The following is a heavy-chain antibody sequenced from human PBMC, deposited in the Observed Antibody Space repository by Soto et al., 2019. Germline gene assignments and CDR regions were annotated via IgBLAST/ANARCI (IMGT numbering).Heavy chain of an antibody. CDR3: AREVYDILTGQGYYMDV. J-gene: IGHJ6*03. Sequence: QVQLQESGPGLVKPSQTLSLTCTVSGGSISSGGYYWSWIRQHPGKGLEWIGYIYYSGSTYYNPSLQDRVNISVATSKNQFSLKLSSVTAADTAVYYCAREVYDILTGQGYYMDVWGKGTTVTVSS. CDR2: IYYSGST. CDR1: GGSISSGGYY. D-gene: IGHD3-9*01. V-gene: IGHV4-31*03.